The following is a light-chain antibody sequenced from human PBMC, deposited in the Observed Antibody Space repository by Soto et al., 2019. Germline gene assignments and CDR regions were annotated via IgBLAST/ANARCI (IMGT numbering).Light chain of an antibody. J-gene: IGKJ5*01. V-gene: IGKV3-11*01. CDR3: QQRSDRLPIT. CDR1: QSVGSD. Sequence: EIVMTQSPATLSVSPGEGATLSCRASQSVGSDLAWYQQKPGQAPRLVIYDASNRATGIPARFSGSGSGTDFTLTISSLEPEDSAVYYCQQRSDRLPITFGQGTRLEIK. CDR2: DAS.